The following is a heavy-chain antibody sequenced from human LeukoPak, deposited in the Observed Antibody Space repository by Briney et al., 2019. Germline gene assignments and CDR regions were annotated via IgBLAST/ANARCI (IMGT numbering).Heavy chain of an antibody. CDR3: ARVRLYGAVGGTSASDI. J-gene: IGHJ3*02. V-gene: IGHV1-2*02. CDR1: GYTFTGYY. D-gene: IGHD1-26*01. CDR2: INPSSGAT. Sequence: AASVKVSCKASGYTFTGYYMHWVRQAPGQGLEWMGWINPSSGATNYAQKFQGGVTMTRDTSISTVYLELSRLRSDDTAVYYRARVRLYGAVGGTSASDIWGQGTLVTVSS.